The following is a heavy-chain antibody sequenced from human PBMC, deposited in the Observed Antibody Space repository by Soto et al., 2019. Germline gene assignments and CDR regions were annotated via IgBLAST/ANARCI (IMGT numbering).Heavy chain of an antibody. J-gene: IGHJ6*03. V-gene: IGHV4-59*01. CDR2: IYYSGST. D-gene: IGHD2-15*01. CDR3: ARSGCSGGSCYAPHYYYYYMDV. CDR1: GGSISSYY. Sequence: SETLSLTCTVSGGSISSYYWSWIRQPPGKGLEWIGYIYYSGSTNYNPSLKSRVTISVDTSKNQFSLKLSSVTAADTAVYYCARSGCSGGSCYAPHYYYYYMDVWGKGTTVTVSS.